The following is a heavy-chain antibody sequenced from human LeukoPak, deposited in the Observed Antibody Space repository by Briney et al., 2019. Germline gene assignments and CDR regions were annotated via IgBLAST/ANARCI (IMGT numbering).Heavy chain of an antibody. CDR1: GFTFSSYW. V-gene: IGHV3-74*01. CDR2: IKSDGSET. CDR3: ASDRVFYGLDV. Sequence: GGSLRPSCAASGFTFSSYWMDWVRQAPGKGLMWVSRIKSDGSETSYADSVKGRFTISRDNARNTLYLQMNSLRPEDTAIYYCASDRVFYGLDVWGQGTTVTVSS. J-gene: IGHJ6*02.